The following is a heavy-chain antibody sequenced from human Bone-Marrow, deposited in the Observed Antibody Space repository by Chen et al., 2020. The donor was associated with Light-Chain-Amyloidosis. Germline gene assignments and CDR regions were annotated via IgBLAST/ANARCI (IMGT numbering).Heavy chain of an antibody. J-gene: IGHJ6*02. D-gene: IGHD3-22*01. CDR3: VRDTYDSSTYYTYRSMDV. CDR2: ITHSGST. Sequence: QVQLQQWGAGLLKPSETLSLTCAGYGGSFSAYSLTWIRQSPGTGLEWIGKITHSGSTKYNPSLKSRVTMSVDTSKNQFSLKMNSVTAADTAVYYCVRDTYDSSTYYTYRSMDVWGQGTTVTVSS. CDR1: GGSFSAYS. V-gene: IGHV4-34*01.